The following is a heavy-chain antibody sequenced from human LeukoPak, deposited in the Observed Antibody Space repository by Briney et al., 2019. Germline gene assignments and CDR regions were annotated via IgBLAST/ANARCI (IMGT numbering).Heavy chain of an antibody. CDR3: ARDRTGRYDY. J-gene: IGHJ4*02. V-gene: IGHV1-3*01. Sequence: ASVKVSCKASGYTFTSYAMHWVRQAPGQRLEWMGWINAGNGNTKYSQKFQGRVTITRDTSASTAYMKLSSLRSEDTAVYYCARDRTGRYDYWGQGTLVTVSS. CDR1: GYTFTSYA. D-gene: IGHD2-15*01. CDR2: INAGNGNT.